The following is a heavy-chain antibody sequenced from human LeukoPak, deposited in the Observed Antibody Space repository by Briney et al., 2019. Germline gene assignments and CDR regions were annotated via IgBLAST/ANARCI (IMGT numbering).Heavy chain of an antibody. J-gene: IGHJ4*02. V-gene: IGHV3-23*01. CDR1: GFTFSSYA. CDR3: AKAGRRVLRYFDWLLPFDY. Sequence: GGSLRLSCAASGFTFSSYAMSWVRQAPGKGLEWVSAISGSGGSTYYADSVKGRFTISRDNSKNTLYLQMNSLRAEDTAVYYCAKAGRRVLRYFDWLLPFDYWGQGTLVTVSS. D-gene: IGHD3-9*01. CDR2: ISGSGGST.